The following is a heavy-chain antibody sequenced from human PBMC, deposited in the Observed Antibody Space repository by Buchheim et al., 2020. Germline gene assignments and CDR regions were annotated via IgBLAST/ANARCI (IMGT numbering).Heavy chain of an antibody. Sequence: QVQLVESGGGVVQPGRSLRLSCAASGFTFSSYGMHWVRQAPGKGLEWVAVIWYDGSNKYYADSVKGRFTISRDNSKKTLYLQMNSLRAEDTAVYYCARDGAIAVAGTDYFDYWGQGTL. CDR3: ARDGAIAVAGTDYFDY. CDR1: GFTFSSYG. V-gene: IGHV3-33*01. D-gene: IGHD6-19*01. CDR2: IWYDGSNK. J-gene: IGHJ4*02.